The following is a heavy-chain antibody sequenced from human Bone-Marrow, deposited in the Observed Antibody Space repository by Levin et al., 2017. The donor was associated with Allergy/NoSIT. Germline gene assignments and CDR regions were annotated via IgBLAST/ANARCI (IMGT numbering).Heavy chain of an antibody. J-gene: IGHJ6*02. CDR3: AKSVAGSGIYGMDV. D-gene: IGHD3-10*01. CDR2: ISYDGSEK. V-gene: IGHV3-30*18. Sequence: PGGSLRLSCAASGFTFNSFGMHWVRQAPGKGLEWVALISYDGSEKYYSDSVKGRFTISRDNSKHTLSLQMNSLRAEDTAIYYCAKSVAGSGIYGMDVWGQATTVTVSS. CDR1: GFTFNSFG.